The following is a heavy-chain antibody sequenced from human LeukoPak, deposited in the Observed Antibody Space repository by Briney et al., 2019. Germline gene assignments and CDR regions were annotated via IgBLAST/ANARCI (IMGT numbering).Heavy chain of an antibody. CDR1: GFTFSSYA. J-gene: IGHJ4*02. CDR2: IYSGGST. V-gene: IGHV3-66*01. Sequence: GGSLRLSCAASGFTFSSYAMSWLRQAPGKGLEWVSLIYSGGSTYYADSVKGRFTISRDNSKNTLYLQMNSLRAEDTAVYYCASSGNYRIYYFDYWGQGTLVTVSS. CDR3: ASSGNYRIYYFDY. D-gene: IGHD1-26*01.